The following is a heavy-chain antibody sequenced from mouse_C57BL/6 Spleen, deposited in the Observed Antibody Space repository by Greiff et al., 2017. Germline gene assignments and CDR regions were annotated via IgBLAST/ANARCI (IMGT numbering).Heavy chain of an antibody. CDR3: ASRAIWSFDL. J-gene: IGHJ2*01. D-gene: IGHD1-1*01. CDR2: IYPGDGDT. CDR1: GYAFSSYW. Sequence: VQLQQSGAELVKPGASVKMSCKASGYAFSSYWMNWVKQRPGKGLEWIGKIYPGDGDTNYNGKFKGKATLTADKSSSTAYMQLSSLTSEDSAVYFCASRAIWSFDLWGQGTTLPVSS. V-gene: IGHV1-80*01.